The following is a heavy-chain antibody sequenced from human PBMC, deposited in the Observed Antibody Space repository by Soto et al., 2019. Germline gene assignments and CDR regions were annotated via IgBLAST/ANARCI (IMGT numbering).Heavy chain of an antibody. CDR1: GFTFDDYA. J-gene: IGHJ6*02. CDR2: ISWDGGST. Sequence: LRLSCAASGFTFDDYAMHWVRQAPGKGLEWVSLISWDGGSTYYADSVKGRFTISRDNSKNSLYLQMNSLRAEDTALYYCAKDMGPAAGTVYGMDVWGQGTTVTVSS. CDR3: AKDMGPAAGTVYGMDV. V-gene: IGHV3-43D*04. D-gene: IGHD6-13*01.